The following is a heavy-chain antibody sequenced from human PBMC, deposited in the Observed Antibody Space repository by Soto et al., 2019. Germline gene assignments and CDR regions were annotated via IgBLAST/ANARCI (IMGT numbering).Heavy chain of an antibody. V-gene: IGHV4-31*03. J-gene: IGHJ6*03. D-gene: IGHD4-17*01. Sequence: SETLSLTCTVSGGSISSGGYYWSWIRQHPGKGLEWIGYIYYSGSTYYNPSLKSRVTISVDTSKNQFSLKLSSVTAADTAVYYCARDRVSGGYGDYPVYYYYMDVWGKGTTVTVSS. CDR3: ARDRVSGGYGDYPVYYYYMDV. CDR2: IYYSGST. CDR1: GGSISSGGYY.